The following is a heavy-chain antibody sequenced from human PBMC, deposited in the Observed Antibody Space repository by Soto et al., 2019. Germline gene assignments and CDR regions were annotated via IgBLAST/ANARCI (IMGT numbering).Heavy chain of an antibody. Sequence: SVKVSCKASGGTFSSYAISWVRQAPGQGLEWMGGIIPIFGTANYAQKFQGRVTITADESTSTAYMELSSLRSEDTAVYYCAREYILTGPIDDWGQGTLVTVSS. CDR1: GGTFSSYA. V-gene: IGHV1-69*13. CDR3: AREYILTGPIDD. CDR2: IIPIFGTA. J-gene: IGHJ4*02. D-gene: IGHD3-9*01.